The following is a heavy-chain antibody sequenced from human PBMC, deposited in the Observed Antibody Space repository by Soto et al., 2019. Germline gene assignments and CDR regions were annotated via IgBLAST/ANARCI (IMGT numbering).Heavy chain of an antibody. J-gene: IGHJ4*02. Sequence: PSETLSLTCTVSGGSISSYYWSWIRQPPGKGLEWIGYIYYSGSTNYNPSLKSRVTISVDTSKNQFSLKLSSVTAADTAVYYCARTPRRIAARESYYFDYWGQGTLVTVSS. CDR3: ARTPRRIAARESYYFDY. D-gene: IGHD6-13*01. CDR2: IYYSGST. V-gene: IGHV4-59*01. CDR1: GGSISSYY.